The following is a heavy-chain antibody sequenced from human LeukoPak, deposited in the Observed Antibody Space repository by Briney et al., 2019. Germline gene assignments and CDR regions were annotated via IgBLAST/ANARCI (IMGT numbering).Heavy chain of an antibody. D-gene: IGHD6-19*01. CDR2: ISYDGTDN. Sequence: GSSLTLSCAASAFTFSSHGMHWVRQAPGKGLEWVAVISYDGTDNYYADSVKGRFTISRDKSNHSLYLQMNSLRVDGTAVYYCAKDRWTRGISMAGQDYWGQGDLVTVSS. J-gene: IGHJ4*02. CDR3: AKDRWTRGISMAGQDY. V-gene: IGHV3-30*18. CDR1: AFTFSSHG.